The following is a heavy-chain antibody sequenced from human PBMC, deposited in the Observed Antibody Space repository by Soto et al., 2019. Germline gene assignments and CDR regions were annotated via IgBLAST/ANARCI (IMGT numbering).Heavy chain of an antibody. CDR3: ARDSAKQRGVITDSTNWFDP. D-gene: IGHD3-10*01. CDR1: GFTFSSYA. CDR2: ISYDGSNK. J-gene: IGHJ5*02. V-gene: IGHV3-30-3*01. Sequence: QVQLVESGGGVVQPGRSLRLSCAASGFTFSSYAMHWVRQAPGKGLEWVAVISYDGSNKYYADSVKGRFTISRDNSKNTLYLQMNSLRAEDTAVYYCARDSAKQRGVITDSTNWFDPWGQGTLVTVSS.